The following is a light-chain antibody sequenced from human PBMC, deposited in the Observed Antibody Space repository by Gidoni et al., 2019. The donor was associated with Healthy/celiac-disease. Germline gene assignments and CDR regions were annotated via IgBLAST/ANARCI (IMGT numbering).Light chain of an antibody. CDR2: WAS. CDR3: QQYYSTPCT. V-gene: IGKV4-1*01. Sequence: DIVMTQSPDSLAVSLGERANINCKSSQSVLYSSNKRKYLAWYQQKPGKPPNLLISWASIRDSGVPDRFRGSGSGKDFTLTSSSLQAEDGAVYYSQQYYSTPCTFGPGTKVDIK. CDR1: QSVLYSSNKRKY. J-gene: IGKJ3*01.